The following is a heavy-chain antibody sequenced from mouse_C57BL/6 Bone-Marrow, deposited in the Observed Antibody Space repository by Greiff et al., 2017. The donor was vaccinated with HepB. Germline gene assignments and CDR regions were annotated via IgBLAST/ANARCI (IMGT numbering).Heavy chain of an antibody. D-gene: IGHD1-1*01. Sequence: DVKLQESGGGLVKPGGSLKLSCAASGFTFSDYGMHWVRQAPEKGLEWVAYISSGSSTIYYADTVKGRFTISRDNAKNTLFLQMTSLRSEDTAMYYCARWPGSSLYFDYWGQGTTLTVSS. CDR1: GFTFSDYG. CDR3: ARWPGSSLYFDY. CDR2: ISSGSSTI. J-gene: IGHJ2*01. V-gene: IGHV5-17*01.